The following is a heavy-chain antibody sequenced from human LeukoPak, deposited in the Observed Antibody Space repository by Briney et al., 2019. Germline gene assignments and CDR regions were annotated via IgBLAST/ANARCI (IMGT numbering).Heavy chain of an antibody. CDR2: MSPNSGDT. Sequence: ASVKVSCKASGYTFTSYHINWVRQAPGQGLEWMGWMSPNSGDTGFAQKFQGRVTMTRNTSTTTAYMELSSLRSDDTAIYYCARGVAAGYDYWGQGTLVTVSS. J-gene: IGHJ4*02. CDR1: GYTFTSYH. V-gene: IGHV1-8*01. D-gene: IGHD6-13*01. CDR3: ARGVAAGYDY.